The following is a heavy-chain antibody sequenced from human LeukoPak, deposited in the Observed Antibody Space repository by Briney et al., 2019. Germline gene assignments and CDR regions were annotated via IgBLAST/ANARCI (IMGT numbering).Heavy chain of an antibody. D-gene: IGHD3-9*01. CDR3: AKDGRYFDWLLPQTAYYFDY. J-gene: IGHJ4*02. V-gene: IGHV3-33*06. CDR1: GFTFSSYG. Sequence: GRSLRLSCAASGFTFSSYGMHWVRQAPGKGLEWVAVIWYDGSNKYYADSVKGRFTISRDNSKNTLYLQMNSLRAEDTAVYYCAKDGRYFDWLLPQTAYYFDYWGRGTLVTVSS. CDR2: IWYDGSNK.